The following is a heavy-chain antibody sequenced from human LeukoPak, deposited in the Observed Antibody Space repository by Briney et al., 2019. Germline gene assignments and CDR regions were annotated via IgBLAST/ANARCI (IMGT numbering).Heavy chain of an antibody. V-gene: IGHV3-21*01. Sequence: GGSLRFSCAASGFTFSSYSMNWVRQAPGKGLEWVSSISSSSSYIYYADSVKGRFTISRDNAKNSLYLQMNSLRAEDTAVYYCARDSGENIAVAGTIDYWGQGTLVTVSS. CDR2: ISSSSSYI. CDR1: GFTFSSYS. J-gene: IGHJ4*02. CDR3: ARDSGENIAVAGTIDY. D-gene: IGHD6-19*01.